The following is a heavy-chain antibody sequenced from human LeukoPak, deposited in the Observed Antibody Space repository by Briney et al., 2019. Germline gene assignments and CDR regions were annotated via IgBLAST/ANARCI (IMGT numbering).Heavy chain of an antibody. CDR1: GFTFSNAW. J-gene: IGHJ4*02. CDR2: IKSKTDGGTT. Sequence: GGSLRLSCAASGFTFSNAWMSWVRQAPGKGLEWVCRIKSKTDGGTTDYAAPVKGRFTISRDDSKNTLYLQMNSLKTEDTAVYYCTRVGTWGTYYFDYWGQGTLVSVSS. D-gene: IGHD3-16*01. CDR3: TRVGTWGTYYFDY. V-gene: IGHV3-15*01.